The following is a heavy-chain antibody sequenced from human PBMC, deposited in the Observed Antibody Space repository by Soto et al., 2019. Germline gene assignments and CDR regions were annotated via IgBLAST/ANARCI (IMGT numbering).Heavy chain of an antibody. CDR2: ISTSSETI. D-gene: IGHD1-26*01. Sequence: EVQLVESGGGLVQPGGSLRLSCAASGFTFSTYTMNWVRQAPGKGLAWVSFISTSSETIYYADSVAGRFTISRDNAKSPMVLQKNRLVAEDTAVYYCVRERSAGAVFDIWGQGTIVTVSS. J-gene: IGHJ3*02. CDR1: GFTFSTYT. CDR3: VRERSAGAVFDI. V-gene: IGHV3-48*01.